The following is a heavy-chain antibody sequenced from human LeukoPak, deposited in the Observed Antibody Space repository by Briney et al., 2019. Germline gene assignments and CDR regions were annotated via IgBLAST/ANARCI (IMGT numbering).Heavy chain of an antibody. CDR1: GFTFSSYG. Sequence: GGSLRLSCAASGFTFSSYGMHWVRQAPGKGLEWMAVISYDGNNKYYADSVKGRFTISRDNSKNTLYLQIDSLRAEDTAVYYCAKDRLGTLDAFDVWGQGTMVTVSS. J-gene: IGHJ3*01. D-gene: IGHD3-9*01. V-gene: IGHV3-30*18. CDR3: AKDRLGTLDAFDV. CDR2: ISYDGNNK.